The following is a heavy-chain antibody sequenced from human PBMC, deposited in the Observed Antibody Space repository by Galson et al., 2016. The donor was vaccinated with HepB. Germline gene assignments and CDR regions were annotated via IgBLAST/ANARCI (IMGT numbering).Heavy chain of an antibody. CDR2: ISYSGRP. J-gene: IGHJ6*02. V-gene: IGHV4-59*12. D-gene: IGHD3-10*01. Sequence: SETLSLTCTVSDGSISSYYWTWIRQPPGKGLEWIGNISYSGRPNYSTSLQSRVTISVDTSQNQLSLKLTSVTAADTAIYYCARGSGGRENDYKYGTDVWGQGTTVIVS. CDR3: ARGSGGRENDYKYGTDV. CDR1: DGSISSYY.